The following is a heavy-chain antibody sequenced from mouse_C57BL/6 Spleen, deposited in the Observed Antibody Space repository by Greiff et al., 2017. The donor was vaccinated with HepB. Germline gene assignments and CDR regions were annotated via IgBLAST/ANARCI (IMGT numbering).Heavy chain of an antibody. CDR1: GYTFTDYE. V-gene: IGHV1-15*01. Sequence: QVQLKQSGAELVRPGASVTLSCKASGYTFTDYEMHWVKQTPVHGLEWIGAIDPETGGTAYNQKFKGKAILTADKSSSTAYMELRSLTSEDSAVYYCTRGGWDYAMDYWGQGTSVTVSS. D-gene: IGHD3-3*01. CDR3: TRGGWDYAMDY. CDR2: IDPETGGT. J-gene: IGHJ4*01.